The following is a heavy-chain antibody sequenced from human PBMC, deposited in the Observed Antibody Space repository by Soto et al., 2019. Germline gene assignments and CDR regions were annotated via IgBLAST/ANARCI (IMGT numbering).Heavy chain of an antibody. D-gene: IGHD2-15*01. CDR2: INHSGSK. CDR3: ARETYCSGGSCYYY. J-gene: IGHJ4*02. Sequence: QVQLQQWGAGLLKPSETLSLTCAVYGGSFSGYSWSWIRQPPVKGLEWIGEINHSGSKNYNPSRKSRVTISVDTSKNQFSLKLSSVTAAATAVYYCARETYCSGGSCYYYWGQGTLVTVSS. CDR1: GGSFSGYS. V-gene: IGHV4-34*01.